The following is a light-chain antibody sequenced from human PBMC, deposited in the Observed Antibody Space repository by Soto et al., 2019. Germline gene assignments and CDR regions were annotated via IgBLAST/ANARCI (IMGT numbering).Light chain of an antibody. CDR2: LNSDGSH. CDR1: SGHSRYA. J-gene: IGLJ3*02. V-gene: IGLV4-69*01. Sequence: QPVLTQSPSASASLGASVKLTCTLSSGHSRYAIAWHQQQPEKGPRYLMKLNSDGSHSKGDGIPDRFSGSSSGAERYLTISSLQSEDEADYYCQTWGTGIWVFGGGTKVTVL. CDR3: QTWGTGIWV.